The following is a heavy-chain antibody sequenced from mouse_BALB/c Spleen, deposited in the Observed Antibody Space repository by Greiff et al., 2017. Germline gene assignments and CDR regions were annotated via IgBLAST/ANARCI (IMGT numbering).Heavy chain of an antibody. CDR1: GFTFSSST. CDR3: ARLDYWYFDV. V-gene: IGHV5-12-1*01. J-gene: IGHJ1*01. CDR2: ISNGGGST. Sequence: VQLVASGGGFVKPGGSLKLSCAASGFTFSSSTLSWVRQTPEKRLEWVATISNGGGSTYYPDTVKGRFPISRDNAKNTLYLQMSSLKSEDTAMYYCARLDYWYFDVWGAGTTVTVSS.